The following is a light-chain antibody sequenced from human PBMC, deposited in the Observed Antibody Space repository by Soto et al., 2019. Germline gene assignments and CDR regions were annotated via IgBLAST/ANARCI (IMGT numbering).Light chain of an antibody. CDR2: EVN. Sequence: QSVLTQPPSASGSPGQSVTISCTGTSSDIAAYNYVSWYRQHPGKVPKLLIYEVNTRPSGVSNRFSGSKSGNTASLTISWLQAEDEGDYYCSSFTIRSTLLFGGGTKLTVL. CDR3: SSFTIRSTLL. V-gene: IGLV2-14*01. CDR1: SSDIAAYNY. J-gene: IGLJ3*02.